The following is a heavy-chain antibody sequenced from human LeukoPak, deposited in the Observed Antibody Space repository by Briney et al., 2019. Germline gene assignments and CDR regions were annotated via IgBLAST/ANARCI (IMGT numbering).Heavy chain of an antibody. CDR3: ARDGAVTMVRGVITYYGMDV. D-gene: IGHD3-10*01. CDR2: IYYSGST. J-gene: IGHJ6*02. CDR1: GGSISSYY. Sequence: PSETLSLTCTVSGGSISSYYWSWIRQPPGKGLEWIGYIYYSGSTNHNPSLKSRVTISVDTSKSQFSLKLSSVTAADTAVYYCARDGAVTMVRGVITYYGMDVWGQGTTVTVSS. V-gene: IGHV4-59*01.